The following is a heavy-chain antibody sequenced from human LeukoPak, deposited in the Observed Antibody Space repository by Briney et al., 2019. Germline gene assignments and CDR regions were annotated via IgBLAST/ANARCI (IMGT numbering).Heavy chain of an antibody. Sequence: SETLSLTCAGSGVAISDGGYCWSWIRQHPGKGLESIGCICNSGSTDYNPSLKTRASISVDMSNRQFSLKLRSVTAADTPVYYCARDAAGARFGAYSMDVWGKGTTVTVSS. D-gene: IGHD3-10*01. CDR3: ARDAAGARFGAYSMDV. V-gene: IGHV4-31*11. J-gene: IGHJ6*03. CDR1: GVAISDGGYC. CDR2: ICNSGST.